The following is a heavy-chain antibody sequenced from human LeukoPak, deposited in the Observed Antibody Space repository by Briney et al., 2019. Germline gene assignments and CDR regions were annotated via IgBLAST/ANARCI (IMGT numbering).Heavy chain of an antibody. CDR1: GFTFSSCS. CDR3: ARGRATGRSGGDY. Sequence: PGGSLRLPCAASGFTFSSCSMNWVRQPPWKGLEWVSYISSGSSSIYYADSVKGRFTISRDNAENSLYLQMNSLRDEDTAVYYCARGRATGRSGGDYWGQGTLVTVSS. CDR2: ISSGSSSI. D-gene: IGHD3-9*01. V-gene: IGHV3-48*02. J-gene: IGHJ4*02.